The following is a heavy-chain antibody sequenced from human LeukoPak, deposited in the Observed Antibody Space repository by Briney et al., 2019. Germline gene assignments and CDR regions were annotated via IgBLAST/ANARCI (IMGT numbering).Heavy chain of an antibody. CDR2: IHHSGST. J-gene: IGHJ4*02. CDR1: GYSISSSYS. Sequence: SETLSLTCTVSGYSISSSYSWGWIRQPPEKGLEWIGSIHHSGSTDYNPSLKSRVTISLDTSKNQFSLRLTSVTAADTAVYYCATEYSSSPHYWGQGALVTVSS. D-gene: IGHD3-22*01. CDR3: ATEYSSSPHY. V-gene: IGHV4-38-2*02.